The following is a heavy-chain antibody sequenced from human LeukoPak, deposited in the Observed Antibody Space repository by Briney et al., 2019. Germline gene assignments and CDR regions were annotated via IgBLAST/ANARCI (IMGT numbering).Heavy chain of an antibody. J-gene: IGHJ3*01. V-gene: IGHV1-2*02. CDR1: GYTFIDHY. D-gene: IGHD7-27*01. Sequence: ASVKVSCKASGYTFIDHYIHWVRQAPGQGLEWMGWIIPNSGGTNYAQTFQGRITMTGDTSISTGYMELSSLRSDDTAIYYCARELGRNAFDVWGQGTMVTVSS. CDR3: ARELGRNAFDV. CDR2: IIPNSGGT.